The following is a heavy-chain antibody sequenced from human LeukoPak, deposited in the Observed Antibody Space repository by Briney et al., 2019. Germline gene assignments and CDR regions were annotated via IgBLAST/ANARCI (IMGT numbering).Heavy chain of an antibody. V-gene: IGHV1-18*01. Sequence: ASVKVSCKASSFIFNNYGISRVRQAPGQGLEWMGWISVYNDNTKYSQNLQGRVTLTTDKSTNTAYMELRSLRSDDTAIYYCARAVSGGSSFFYMDVWGKGTTVTISS. CDR1: SFIFNNYG. CDR3: ARAVSGGSSFFYMDV. J-gene: IGHJ6*03. D-gene: IGHD2-15*01. CDR2: ISVYNDNT.